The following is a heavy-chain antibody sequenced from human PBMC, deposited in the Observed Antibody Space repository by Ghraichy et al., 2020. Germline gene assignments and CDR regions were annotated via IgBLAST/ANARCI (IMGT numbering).Heavy chain of an antibody. D-gene: IGHD1-20*01. CDR2: IYYSGST. Sequence: SETLSLTCTVSGGSVSSGSYYWSWIRQPPGKGLEWIGYIYYSGSTNYNPSLKSRVTISVDTSKNQFSLKLSSVTAADTAVYYCARSHMGITGTADAFDIWGQGTMVTVSS. J-gene: IGHJ3*02. V-gene: IGHV4-61*01. CDR3: ARSHMGITGTADAFDI. CDR1: GGSVSSGSYY.